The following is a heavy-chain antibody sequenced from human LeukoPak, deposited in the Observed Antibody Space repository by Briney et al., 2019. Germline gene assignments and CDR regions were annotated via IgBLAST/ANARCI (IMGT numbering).Heavy chain of an antibody. CDR1: GFTFSRYW. CDR3: ARGGIYIPPYYYYYMDV. J-gene: IGHJ6*03. V-gene: IGHV3-7*01. D-gene: IGHD3-16*01. CDR2: IKEDGSEE. Sequence: GGSLRLSCAASGFTFSRYWMSWVRQAPGKGLEWVANIKEDGSEEYSVDSVKGRFTIYRDNAENSLYLQMNSVRAEDTAVYYCARGGIYIPPYYYYYMDVWGRGTTVTVSS.